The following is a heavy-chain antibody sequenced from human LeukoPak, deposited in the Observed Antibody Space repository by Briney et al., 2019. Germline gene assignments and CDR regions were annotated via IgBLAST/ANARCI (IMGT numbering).Heavy chain of an antibody. CDR3: ARLAPDYADYWFDP. V-gene: IGHV5-51*01. CDR2: IYPTDSIT. CDR1: GYDFSTKW. D-gene: IGHD4-17*01. J-gene: IGHJ5*02. Sequence: PGESLKISCQTSGYDFSTKWIGWVRQMPGKGLEWMGIIYPTDSITRYSPSFQGHVSISVDTFINTAYLQWASLRPSDTAMYFCARLAPDYADYWFDPWGQGTLVTVSS.